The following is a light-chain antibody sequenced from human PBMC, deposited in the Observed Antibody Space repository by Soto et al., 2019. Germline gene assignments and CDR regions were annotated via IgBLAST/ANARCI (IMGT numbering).Light chain of an antibody. V-gene: IGKV3-15*01. J-gene: IGKJ5*01. Sequence: EIVLTQSQGTLSFSPGDRAPLPCRASQSVSNNLVWYQQKPGQAPRLLMYGSSIRATGIPARFSGSGSGTEFTLTISSLQSEDFAVYYCQQHNNWPPITFGQGTRLEI. CDR3: QQHNNWPPIT. CDR1: QSVSNN. CDR2: GSS.